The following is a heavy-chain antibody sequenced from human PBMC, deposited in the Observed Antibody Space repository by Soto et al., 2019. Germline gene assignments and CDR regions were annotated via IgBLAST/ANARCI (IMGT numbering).Heavy chain of an antibody. D-gene: IGHD3-3*01. V-gene: IGHV3-23*01. CDR2: ISVEGTRT. CDR1: GFNLYNYA. CDR3: VKDLRPNRGWFGP. J-gene: IGHJ5*02. Sequence: GGSLRLSCAASGFNLYNYAMTGVRQAPGKGLEWVSGISVEGTRTYYGDSVKGRFTISRDNSKNTVFLQMNSLRAEDTALYYCVKDLRPNRGWFGPWGQGTRVTVSS.